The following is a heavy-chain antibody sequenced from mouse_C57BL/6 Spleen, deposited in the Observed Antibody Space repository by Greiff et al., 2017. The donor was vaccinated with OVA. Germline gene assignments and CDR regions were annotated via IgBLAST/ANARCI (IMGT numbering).Heavy chain of an antibody. Sequence: DVKLVESGGGLVKPGGSLKLSCAASGFTFSDYGMHWVRQAPEKGLEWVAYISSGSSTIYYADTVKGRFTISRDNAKNTLFLQMTSLRSEDTAMYYCASRDYDYFDYWGQGTTLTVSS. CDR1: GFTFSDYG. CDR3: ASRDYDYFDY. V-gene: IGHV5-17*01. D-gene: IGHD2-4*01. J-gene: IGHJ2*01. CDR2: ISSGSSTI.